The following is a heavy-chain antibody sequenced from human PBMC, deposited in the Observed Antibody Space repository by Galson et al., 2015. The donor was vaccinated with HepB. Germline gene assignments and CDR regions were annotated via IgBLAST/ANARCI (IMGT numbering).Heavy chain of an antibody. CDR1: GFIFTSYY. CDR3: ARADAGYADI. Sequence: SVKVSCKASGFIFTSYYFTWVRQAPGQGLEWMGWISAYNGQTDHAPNFQGRLTMTTDSSTSTASMEVRSLRYDDTAVYFCARADAGYADIWGQGTLVTVSS. CDR2: ISAYNGQT. V-gene: IGHV1-18*01. J-gene: IGHJ4*02. D-gene: IGHD2-2*01.